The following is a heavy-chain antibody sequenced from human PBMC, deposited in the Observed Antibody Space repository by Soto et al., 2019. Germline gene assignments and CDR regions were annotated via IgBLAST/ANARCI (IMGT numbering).Heavy chain of an antibody. Sequence: PSETLSLTCAVYGGSFSGYYWSWIRQPPGKGLEWIGEINHSGSTNYNPSLKSRVTISVDTSKTQFSLKLSSVTAADTAVYYCARRYYDFWSGYYQTDYYYYMDVWGKGTTVTVSS. CDR2: INHSGST. D-gene: IGHD3-3*01. CDR1: GGSFSGYY. CDR3: ARRYYDFWSGYYQTDYYYYMDV. J-gene: IGHJ6*03. V-gene: IGHV4-34*01.